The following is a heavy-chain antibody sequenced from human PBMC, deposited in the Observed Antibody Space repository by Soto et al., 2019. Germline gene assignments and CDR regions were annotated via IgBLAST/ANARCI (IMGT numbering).Heavy chain of an antibody. CDR2: INPSGGST. Sequence: ASVKVSCKASGYTFTSYYMHWVRQAPGQGLEWMGIINPSGGSTSYAQKFQGRVTMTRDTSTSTVYMELSSLRSEDTAAYYCARDHEMATTVGAFDIWGQGTMVTVS. V-gene: IGHV1-46*01. D-gene: IGHD5-12*01. CDR3: ARDHEMATTVGAFDI. CDR1: GYTFTSYY. J-gene: IGHJ3*02.